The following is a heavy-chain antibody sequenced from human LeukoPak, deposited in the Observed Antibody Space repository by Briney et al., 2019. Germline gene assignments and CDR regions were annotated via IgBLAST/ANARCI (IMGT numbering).Heavy chain of an antibody. D-gene: IGHD3-22*01. Sequence: GASVKVSCKASGGTFSSYTINWVRQAPGQGLEWMGRIIPILGIANYAQKFQGRVTITADKSTSTAYMELSSLRSEDTAVYYCASLSSGHRRFDYWGQGTLVTVSS. J-gene: IGHJ4*02. V-gene: IGHV1-69*02. CDR3: ASLSSGHRRFDY. CDR1: GGTFSSYT. CDR2: IIPILGIA.